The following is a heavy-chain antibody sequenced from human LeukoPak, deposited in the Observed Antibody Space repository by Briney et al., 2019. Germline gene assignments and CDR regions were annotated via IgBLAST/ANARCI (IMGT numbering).Heavy chain of an antibody. CDR3: ARDADNSRNAFDI. CDR1: GGSISSSSYY. D-gene: IGHD2/OR15-2a*01. CDR2: IYYSGST. J-gene: IGHJ3*02. Sequence: SETLSLTCTVSGGSISSSSYYWGWIRQPPGKGLEWIGSIYYSGSTYYNPSLKSRVTISVDTSKNQFSLKLSSVTAADTAVYYCARDADNSRNAFDIWGQGTMVIVSS. V-gene: IGHV4-39*07.